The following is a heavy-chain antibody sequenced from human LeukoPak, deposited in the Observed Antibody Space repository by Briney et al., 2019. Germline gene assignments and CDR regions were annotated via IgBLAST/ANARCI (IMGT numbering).Heavy chain of an antibody. Sequence: PGGSLRLSCTASRFTFSSYGMYWVRQAPGKGLEWVAVISYDGSNKYYADSVKGRFTISRDNSKNTLYLQMNSLRAEDTAVYYCANTGGISGTYLYYFDYWGQGTLVTVSS. CDR1: RFTFSSYG. CDR2: ISYDGSNK. V-gene: IGHV3-30*18. D-gene: IGHD1-26*01. J-gene: IGHJ4*02. CDR3: ANTGGISGTYLYYFDY.